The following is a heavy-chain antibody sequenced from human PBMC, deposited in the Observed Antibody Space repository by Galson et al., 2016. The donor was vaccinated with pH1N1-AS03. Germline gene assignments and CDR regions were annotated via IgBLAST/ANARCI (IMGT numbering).Heavy chain of an antibody. Sequence: TLSLTCTVSGGSISSGNYFWNWIRQHPGKGLEWIGLIYDSGNTFYNPSLKSRVSISVDTSKNQFSLKLNSVTAADTAVYYCASVSLAYCSSTSCFRFDLWGQGTLVTVSS. D-gene: IGHD2-2*01. V-gene: IGHV4-31*03. J-gene: IGHJ5*02. CDR3: ASVSLAYCSSTSCFRFDL. CDR1: GGSISSGNYF. CDR2: IYDSGNT.